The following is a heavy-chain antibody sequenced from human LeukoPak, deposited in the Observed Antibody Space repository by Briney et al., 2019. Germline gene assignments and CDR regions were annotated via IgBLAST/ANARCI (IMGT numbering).Heavy chain of an antibody. CDR1: GFTFSSYS. J-gene: IGHJ4*02. D-gene: IGHD1-26*01. Sequence: GGSLRLSCAASGFTFSSYSMNWVRQAPGKGLEWVSSISSSSSYIYYADSVKGRFTISRDNAKNSLYLQMNSLRAEDTAVYYCARDRGSGSYGFGFDYWGQGTLVTVSS. CDR2: ISSSSSYI. CDR3: ARDRGSGSYGFGFDY. V-gene: IGHV3-21*01.